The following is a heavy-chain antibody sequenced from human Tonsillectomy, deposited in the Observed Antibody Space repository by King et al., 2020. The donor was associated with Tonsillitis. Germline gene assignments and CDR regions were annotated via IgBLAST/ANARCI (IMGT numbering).Heavy chain of an antibody. V-gene: IGHV3-21*01. D-gene: IGHD1-1*01. CDR3: ARDGTERSGNWFDP. Sequence: QLVQSGGGLVKPGGSLRLSCAASGFTFSSYSMNWVRQAPGKGLEWGSSISSSSSYIYYADSVKGRFTISRDNAKNSLYLQMNSLRAEDTAVYYCARDGTERSGNWFDPWGQGTLVTVSS. J-gene: IGHJ5*02. CDR1: GFTFSSYS. CDR2: ISSSSSYI.